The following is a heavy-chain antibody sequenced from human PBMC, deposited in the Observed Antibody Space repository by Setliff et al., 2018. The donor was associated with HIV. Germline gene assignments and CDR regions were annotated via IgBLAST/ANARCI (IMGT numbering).Heavy chain of an antibody. CDR1: SGSISGDNW. V-gene: IGHV4-4*02. CDR2: IYHSGIT. Sequence: LSLTCTVSSGSISGDNWWSWVRQPPGKRLEWIGEIYHSGITNYNPSLKSRVTISADTSNNQFSLRLTSMTAADTAVYYCAKTSVGATGLYAFDIWGQGTMVTVSS. CDR3: AKTSVGATGLYAFDI. D-gene: IGHD1-26*01. J-gene: IGHJ3*02.